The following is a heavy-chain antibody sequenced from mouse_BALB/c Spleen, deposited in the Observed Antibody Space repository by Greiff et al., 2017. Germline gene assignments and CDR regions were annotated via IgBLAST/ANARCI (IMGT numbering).Heavy chain of an antibody. D-gene: IGHD2-14*01. V-gene: IGHV2-9*02. Sequence: VQRVESGPGLVAPSQSLSITCTVSGFSLTSYGVHWVRQPPGKGLEWLGVIWAGGSTNYNSALMSRLSISKDNSKSQVFLKMNSLQTDDTAMYYCARDEVRGAMDYWGQGTSVTVSS. CDR1: GFSLTSYG. J-gene: IGHJ4*01. CDR2: IWAGGST. CDR3: ARDEVRGAMDY.